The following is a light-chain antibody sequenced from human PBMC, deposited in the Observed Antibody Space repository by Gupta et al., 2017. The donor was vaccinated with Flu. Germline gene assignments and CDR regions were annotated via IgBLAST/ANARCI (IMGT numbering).Light chain of an antibody. CDR1: QSANVRC. V-gene: IGKV3-20*01. J-gene: IGKJ1*01. CDR2: GAS. Sequence: EIVLTQSPGTLSLSPGESAILPCRASQSANVRCLAWHQQKPGQAPRLLIYGASSRATGIPDRFSGSGSGTEFTLTIRRLEPEDFAVYCCQHGGYSQWTFGQGTKVEI. CDR3: QHGGYSQWT.